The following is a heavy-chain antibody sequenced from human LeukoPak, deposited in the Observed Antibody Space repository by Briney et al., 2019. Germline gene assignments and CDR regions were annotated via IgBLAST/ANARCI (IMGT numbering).Heavy chain of an antibody. J-gene: IGHJ4*02. Sequence: ASVKVSCKTSAYTFNSYGISWVRQAPGQGLEWMGWISPYNGNTNYAQKLQGRVTMTTDTSTSTAYMELRSLRSDDTAVYYCARAGTTVALLYYWGQGTLVTVSS. CDR1: AYTFNSYG. V-gene: IGHV1-18*01. CDR3: ARAGTTVALLYY. D-gene: IGHD4-23*01. CDR2: ISPYNGNT.